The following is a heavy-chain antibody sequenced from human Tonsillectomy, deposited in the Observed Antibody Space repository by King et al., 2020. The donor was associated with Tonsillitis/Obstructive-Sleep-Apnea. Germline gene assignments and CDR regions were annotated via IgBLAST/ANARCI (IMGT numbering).Heavy chain of an antibody. Sequence: QLQESGPGLVKPSETLSLTCTVSGGSISSSSYYWGWIRQAPGKGLEWIGSIYYSGSTYYNPSLESRVTISVDTSKNQFSLKLSSVTAADTAVYYCARPDTPMVTFDYWGQGTLVTVSS. CDR3: ARPDTPMVTFDY. D-gene: IGHD5-18*01. CDR2: IYYSGST. J-gene: IGHJ4*02. V-gene: IGHV4-39*01. CDR1: GGSISSSSYY.